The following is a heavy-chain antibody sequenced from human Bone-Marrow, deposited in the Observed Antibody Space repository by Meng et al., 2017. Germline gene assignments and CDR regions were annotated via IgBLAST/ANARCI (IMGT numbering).Heavy chain of an antibody. D-gene: IGHD5-18*01. CDR2: IYHSGST. CDR1: GFSINSSYF. Sequence: SETLSLTCTVSGFSINSSYFWGWIRQPPGKGLEWIGTIYHSGSTYYNPSLKSRVTISVDTSKNQFSLKLSSVTAADTAVYFCARETTRYTDTWGQGTLVTVSS. V-gene: IGHV4-38-2*02. CDR3: ARETTRYTDT. J-gene: IGHJ4*02.